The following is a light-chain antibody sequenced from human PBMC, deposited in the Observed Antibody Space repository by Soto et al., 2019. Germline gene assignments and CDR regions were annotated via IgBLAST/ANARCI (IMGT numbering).Light chain of an antibody. CDR2: GAS. J-gene: IGKJ2*01. CDR3: QQYGSSPGT. CDR1: KSVSSSY. Sequence: EIVLTQSPGTLSLSPGERATFSCRASKSVSSSYLAWYQQKPGQAPRLLIYGASSRATGIPDRFSGSGSGTDFTLIISRLEPEDFAVYYCQQYGSSPGTFGQGTKLEIK. V-gene: IGKV3-20*01.